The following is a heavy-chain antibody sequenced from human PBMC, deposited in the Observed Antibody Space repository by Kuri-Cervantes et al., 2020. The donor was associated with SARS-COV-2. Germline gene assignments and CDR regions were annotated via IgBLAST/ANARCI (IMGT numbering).Heavy chain of an antibody. CDR1: GSTSTSYW. V-gene: IGHV3-74*01. J-gene: IGHJ3*02. Sequence: GGSLRLSCAPAGSTSTSYWMHWVRQAPGKGLVWVSRINSDGSSTSYADSVKGRFTISRDNAKNTLYLQMNSLRAEDTAVYYCARDRMESLLWFGVVGAFDIWGQGTMVTVSS. CDR2: INSDGSST. D-gene: IGHD3-10*01. CDR3: ARDRMESLLWFGVVGAFDI.